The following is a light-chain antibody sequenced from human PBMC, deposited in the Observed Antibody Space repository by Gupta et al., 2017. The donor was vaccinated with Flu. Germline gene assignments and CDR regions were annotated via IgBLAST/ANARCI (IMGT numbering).Light chain of an antibody. V-gene: IGKV1-39*01. CDR1: QSIADY. CDR2: GAS. CDR3: QQGFSIPALT. Sequence: DIQMTQSPSSLSASVGDRITITCRASQSIADYLNWYQQKPGKAPKLLIYGASTLQTGVPSRFSGSGSVTDFTLTISSLQPEDFATYYCQQGFSIPALTFGGGPRVEIK. J-gene: IGKJ4*01.